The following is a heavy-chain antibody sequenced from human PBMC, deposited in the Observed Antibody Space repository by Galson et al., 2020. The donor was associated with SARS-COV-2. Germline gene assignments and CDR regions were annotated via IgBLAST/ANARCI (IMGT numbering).Heavy chain of an antibody. CDR1: GGSISSGGYY. D-gene: IGHD5-12*01. J-gene: IGHJ2*01. CDR3: ARVATKIYWYFDL. Sequence: SETLSLTCTVSGGSISSGGYYWSWIRQHPGKGLEWIGYIYYSGSTYYNPSLKSRVTISVDTSKNQFSRKLSSVTAADTAVYYCARVATKIYWYFDLWGRGTLVTVSS. V-gene: IGHV4-31*03. CDR2: IYYSGST.